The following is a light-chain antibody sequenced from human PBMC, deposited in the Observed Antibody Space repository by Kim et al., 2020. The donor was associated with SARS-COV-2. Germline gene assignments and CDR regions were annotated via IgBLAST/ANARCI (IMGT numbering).Light chain of an antibody. J-gene: IGLJ2*01. Sequence: APGGTASITCGGHNIGTKSVNWYQQKPGQAPALVIYYDNNWPSGIPERFSGSNSGNTATLTISRVEAGDEADYYCQVWDTSSDHVVFGGGTKVTVL. V-gene: IGLV3-21*04. CDR1: NIGTKS. CDR2: YDN. CDR3: QVWDTSSDHVV.